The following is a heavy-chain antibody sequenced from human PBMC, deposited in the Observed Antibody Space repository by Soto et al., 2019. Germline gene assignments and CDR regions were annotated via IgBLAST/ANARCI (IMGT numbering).Heavy chain of an antibody. CDR1: GYTFTSYG. CDR2: ISAYNGNT. CDR3: ARVDMVRGVITMDS. V-gene: IGHV1-18*01. Sequence: QVQLVQSGAEVKKPGASVKVSCKASGYTFTSYGISWVRQAPGQGLEWMGWISAYNGNTNYAQKLQGRVTMTTDTSTSRADMERRSLRSDDTAVYYCARVDMVRGVITMDSWGQGTLVTVSS. D-gene: IGHD3-10*01. J-gene: IGHJ4*02.